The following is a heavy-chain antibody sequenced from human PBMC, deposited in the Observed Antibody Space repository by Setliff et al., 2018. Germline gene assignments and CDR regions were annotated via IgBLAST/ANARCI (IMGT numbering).Heavy chain of an antibody. J-gene: IGHJ4*02. CDR2: ISPIYGIA. V-gene: IGHV1-18*01. Sequence: ASVKVSCKASGYTFSRYGISWVRQAPGQGLEWMGWISPIYGIANYARKFQGRVTLTADTSTTTAYLELTSLRDDDTAVYYCVRGPGPSVVVAIPFDHWGQGSLVTVSS. CDR3: VRGPGPSVVVAIPFDH. D-gene: IGHD5-12*01. CDR1: GYTFSRYG.